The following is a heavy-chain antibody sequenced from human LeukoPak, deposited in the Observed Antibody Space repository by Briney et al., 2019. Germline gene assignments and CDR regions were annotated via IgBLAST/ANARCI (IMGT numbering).Heavy chain of an antibody. V-gene: IGHV4-39*07. CDR2: IYYSGST. D-gene: IGHD3-10*01. J-gene: IGHJ4*02. Sequence: KASETLSLTCTVSGGSISSSSYYWGWIRQPPGKGLEWIGSIYYSGSTYYNPSLKSRVTISVDTSKNQFSLKLSSVTAADTAVYYCARLVNHYYDSGYTAYYFDYWGPGALVTVSS. CDR1: GGSISSSSYY. CDR3: ARLVNHYYDSGYTAYYFDY.